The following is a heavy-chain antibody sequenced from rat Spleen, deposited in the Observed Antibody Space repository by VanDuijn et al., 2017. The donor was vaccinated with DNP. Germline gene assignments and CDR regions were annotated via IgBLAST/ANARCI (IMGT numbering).Heavy chain of an antibody. CDR3: ARGPGFAY. CDR2: MWSDGDT. CDR1: GFSLTSYH. J-gene: IGHJ3*01. V-gene: IGHV2-32*01. Sequence: QVQLKESGPGLVQPSQTLSLPCTVSGFSLTSYHVHWVRQPPGKGLEWMGGMWSDGDTSYNSALRSRLTISRDTSTSHVFLKMYSLQTEDTATYYCARGPGFAYWGQGTLITVSS. D-gene: IGHD3-1*01.